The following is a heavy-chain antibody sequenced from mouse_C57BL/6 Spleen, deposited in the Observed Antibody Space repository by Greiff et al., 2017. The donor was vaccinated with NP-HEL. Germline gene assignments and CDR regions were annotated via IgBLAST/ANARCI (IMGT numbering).Heavy chain of an antibody. CDR2: IWSGENT. CDR1: GFSLTSYG. CDR3: ARKFLDY. Sequence: VHLVESGPGLVQPSQSLSITCTVSGFSLTSYGVHWVRQSPGKGLEWLGVIWSGENTDYNAAFISRLNISKDNSKSQVFFKMNSLQADDTAIYYCARKFLDYWGQGTSVTVSS. V-gene: IGHV2-2*01. J-gene: IGHJ4*01.